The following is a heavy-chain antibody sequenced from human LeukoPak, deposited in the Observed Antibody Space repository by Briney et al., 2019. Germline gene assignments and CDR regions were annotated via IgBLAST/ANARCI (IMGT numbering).Heavy chain of an antibody. D-gene: IGHD6-13*01. Sequence: PSETLSLTCTVSGGSITSVYGSWIPQPPGKGLEWIGYIYYRRRTTYNPSLKSRVTISVDTSKNQFSLKLNSVTAADTAVYYCARQNPAAAGQGLDYGGQGALVTVSS. J-gene: IGHJ4*02. CDR2: IYYRRRT. CDR3: ARQNPAAAGQGLDY. V-gene: IGHV4-59*08. CDR1: GGSITSVY.